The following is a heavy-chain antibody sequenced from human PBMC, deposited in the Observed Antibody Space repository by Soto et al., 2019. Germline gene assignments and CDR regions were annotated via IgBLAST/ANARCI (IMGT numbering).Heavy chain of an antibody. CDR3: ARAGGTTVTGLWHFDS. J-gene: IGHJ4*02. Sequence: GGSLRLSCEASGFTFNTYSMHWVRQPPGKGLEWLAAIWYDGTQKYYADSVKGRFIISRDNSEKTLYLEMNSLRAEDTAVYYCARAGGTTVTGLWHFDSWGQGTLVTVS. CDR1: GFTFNTYS. D-gene: IGHD4-17*01. V-gene: IGHV3-33*01. CDR2: IWYDGTQK.